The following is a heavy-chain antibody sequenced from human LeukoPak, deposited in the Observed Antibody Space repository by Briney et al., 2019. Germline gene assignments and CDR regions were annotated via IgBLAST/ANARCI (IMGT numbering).Heavy chain of an antibody. V-gene: IGHV3-48*01. CDR1: GFTFSSYS. Sequence: GGSLRLSCAASGFTFSSYSMNWVRQAPGKGLEWVSYISSSSSTIYYTDSVKGRFTISRDNAKNSLYLQMNSLRAEDTAVYYCASYGDANDAFDIWGQGTMVTVSS. J-gene: IGHJ3*02. D-gene: IGHD4-17*01. CDR2: ISSSSSTI. CDR3: ASYGDANDAFDI.